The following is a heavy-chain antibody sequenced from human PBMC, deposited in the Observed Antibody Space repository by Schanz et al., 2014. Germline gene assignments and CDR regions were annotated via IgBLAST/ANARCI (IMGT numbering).Heavy chain of an antibody. J-gene: IGHJ3*02. CDR3: ARKMKLGAYGGKAHDAFDS. V-gene: IGHV3-74*01. Sequence: EVQLVQSGGGLVQPGGSLRLSCAASGFTFSSHWMHWVRQDPGKGLVWVARINSVGSNTDYADAVTGRFTISRDNAKNTLYLQINTVRAEDTAVYYCARKMKLGAYGGKAHDAFDSWGQGTMVTVSP. D-gene: IGHD4-17*01. CDR2: INSVGSNT. CDR1: GFTFSSHW.